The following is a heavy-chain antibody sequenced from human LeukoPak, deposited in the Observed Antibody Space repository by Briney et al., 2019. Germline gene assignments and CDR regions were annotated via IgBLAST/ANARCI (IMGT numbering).Heavy chain of an antibody. V-gene: IGHV3-21*01. CDR2: ISSSSSYI. Sequence: GGSLRLSCAASGFTFSSYSMNWVRQAPGKGLEWVSSISSSSSYIYYADSVKGRFTISRDNAKNSLYLQMNSLGAEDTAVYYCARGSYSSSWDESRFDPWGQGTLVTVSS. D-gene: IGHD6-13*01. CDR3: ARGSYSSSWDESRFDP. J-gene: IGHJ5*02. CDR1: GFTFSSYS.